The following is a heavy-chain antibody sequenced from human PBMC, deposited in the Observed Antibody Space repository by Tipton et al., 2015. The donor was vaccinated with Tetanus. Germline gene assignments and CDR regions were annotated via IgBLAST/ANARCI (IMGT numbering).Heavy chain of an antibody. D-gene: IGHD1-26*01. CDR2: ISNSGTS. V-gene: IGHV4-39*01. Sequence: TLSLTCTVSDESISSSSYYWGWIRHHPGRGLEWIASISNSGTSYNNPSFRSRVTISVDTSKNQFSLKLNSVTAADTAVYYCGRHGGSYIAYWCFDLWGRGSLVTVSS. CDR3: GRHGGSYIAYWCFDL. J-gene: IGHJ2*01. CDR1: DESISSSSYY.